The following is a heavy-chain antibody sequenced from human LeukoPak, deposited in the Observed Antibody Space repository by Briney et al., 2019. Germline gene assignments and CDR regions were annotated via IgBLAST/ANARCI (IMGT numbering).Heavy chain of an antibody. V-gene: IGHV1-2*02. CDR1: GYTFTDYY. D-gene: IGHD3-22*01. CDR2: INPSSGGT. CDR3: ARAGVWDYSDGSGYHNAAFDI. J-gene: IGHJ3*02. Sequence: GASVKVSCKASGYTFTDYYMHWVRQAPGQGLEWMGWINPSSGGTNYAQKFQGRVTVTRDTSISTAYMDLSRLRSDDTAVYYCARAGVWDYSDGSGYHNAAFDIWGQGTMVTVSS.